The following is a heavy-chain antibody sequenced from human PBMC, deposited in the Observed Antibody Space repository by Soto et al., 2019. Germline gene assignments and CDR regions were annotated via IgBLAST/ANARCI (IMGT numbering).Heavy chain of an antibody. CDR1: GFTFSDHY. D-gene: IGHD4-17*01. CDR2: TRQKANSHTT. V-gene: IGHV3-72*01. CDR3: ARATTVIEY. J-gene: IGHJ4*02. Sequence: WGSLRLSCAASGFTFSDHYMDWVRQAPGKGLEWVGRTRQKANSHTTEYAASVKGRFTISRDDSKNSLYLQMNSLKVEDTAVYYCARATTVIEYWGQGALVTVSS.